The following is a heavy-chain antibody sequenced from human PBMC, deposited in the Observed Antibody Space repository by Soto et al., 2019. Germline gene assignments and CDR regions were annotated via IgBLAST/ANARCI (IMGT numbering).Heavy chain of an antibody. D-gene: IGHD6-13*01. CDR1: GFTVSSDR. Sequence: GGSLRLSCAASGFTVSSDRLSWVRQAPGKGLEWVSVIYSAGSADFADSVKGRFTISRDNSKNTLYLQMSSLIAEDTAVYYCARVHSSSYHYFYDWGQGTLVTVSS. CDR2: IYSAGSA. J-gene: IGHJ4*02. CDR3: ARVHSSSYHYFYD. V-gene: IGHV3-66*01.